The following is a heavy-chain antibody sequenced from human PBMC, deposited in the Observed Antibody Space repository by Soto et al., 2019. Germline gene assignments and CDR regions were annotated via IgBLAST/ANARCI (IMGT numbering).Heavy chain of an antibody. CDR2: IYYSGTT. Sequence: QVQLQESDPGLVKPSQTLSLTCTVSGGPIGSAAYYWSWIRQHPGGGLEWIGHIYYSGTTYYNPSLKSRVTISIDTSKNQFSLNLSSVTAADTAVYYCARDPYSSSWPYYYGLDVWGQGTTVTVSS. CDR3: ARDPYSSSWPYYYGLDV. CDR1: GGPIGSAAYY. D-gene: IGHD6-13*01. V-gene: IGHV4-31*03. J-gene: IGHJ6*02.